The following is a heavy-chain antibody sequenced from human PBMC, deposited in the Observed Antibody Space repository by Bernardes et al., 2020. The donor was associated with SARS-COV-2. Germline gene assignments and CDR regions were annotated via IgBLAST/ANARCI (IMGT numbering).Heavy chain of an antibody. CDR1: GYTFTSYY. V-gene: IGHV1-46*01. CDR2: INPSGGST. J-gene: IGHJ5*02. D-gene: IGHD6-13*01. CDR3: ARGGGIAAAGTRWFDP. Sequence: ASVKVSCKASGYTFTSYYMHWVRQAPGQGLEWMGIINPSGGSTSYAQKFQGRVTMTRDTSTSTVYMELSSLRSEDTAVYYCARGGGIAAAGTRWFDPWGQGTLVTVSS.